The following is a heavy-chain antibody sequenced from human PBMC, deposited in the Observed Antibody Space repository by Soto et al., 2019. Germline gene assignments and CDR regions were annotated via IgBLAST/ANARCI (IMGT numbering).Heavy chain of an antibody. V-gene: IGHV3-15*07. CDR2: IKSKSDGGTV. CDR1: GFTFTNAW. Sequence: PGGSLRLSCAASGFTFTNAWMNWVRQAPGKGLERVGRIKSKSDGGTVDYAAPVKGRVTISRDDSKNTLYLQMNSLKTEDTAVYYCTTGVYGDYGEEYYFEYWGQGTLVTVSS. J-gene: IGHJ4*02. CDR3: TTGVYGDYGEEYYFEY. D-gene: IGHD4-17*01.